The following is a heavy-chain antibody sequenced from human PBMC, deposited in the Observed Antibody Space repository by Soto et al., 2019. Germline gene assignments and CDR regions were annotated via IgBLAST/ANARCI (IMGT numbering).Heavy chain of an antibody. CDR3: ARGPNIVATILNY. Sequence: QVQLVQSGAEVKKPGSSVKVSCKASGGTFSSSTISWVRQAPGQGLEWMGRIIPILGIANYAQKFQGRVTMTADNSTSTASMELRSLRSEDTAVYYCARGPNIVATILNYWGQGTLVTVSS. CDR1: GGTFSSST. D-gene: IGHD5-12*01. V-gene: IGHV1-69*02. J-gene: IGHJ4*02. CDR2: IIPILGIA.